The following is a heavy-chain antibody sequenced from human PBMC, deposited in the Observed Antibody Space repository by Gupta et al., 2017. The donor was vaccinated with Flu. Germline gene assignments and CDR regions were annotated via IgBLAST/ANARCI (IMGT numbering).Heavy chain of an antibody. D-gene: IGHD5-18*01. Sequence: QVQLVESGGGVVQPGRSLRLSCAASGFTFSTYGMHWVRQAPGKGPEWVALISNDGNQMFYADFVRGRFTISRDNSNNTLFLQMNSLRPEDTAVYYCAKSGWMQLWSFYFEYWGQGTLVTVSS. V-gene: IGHV3-30*18. CDR3: AKSGWMQLWSFYFEY. CDR2: ISNDGNQM. J-gene: IGHJ4*02. CDR1: GFTFSTYG.